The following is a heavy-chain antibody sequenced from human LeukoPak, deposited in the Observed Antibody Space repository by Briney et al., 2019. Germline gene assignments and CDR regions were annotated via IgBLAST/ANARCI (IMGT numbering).Heavy chain of an antibody. D-gene: IGHD1-26*01. J-gene: IGHJ4*02. CDR2: ISGSGGST. V-gene: IGHV3-23*01. CDR1: GFTFSSYA. CDR3: AKAMWELPPVLLFDY. Sequence: PGGSLRLSCAASGFTFSSYAMSWVRQAPGKGLEWVSAISGSGGSTYYADSVKGRFTISRDNSKNTLHLQMNSLRAEDTAVYYCAKAMWELPPVLLFDYWGQGTLVTVSS.